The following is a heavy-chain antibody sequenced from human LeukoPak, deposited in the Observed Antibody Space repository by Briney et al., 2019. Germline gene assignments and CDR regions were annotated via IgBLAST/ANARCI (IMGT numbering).Heavy chain of an antibody. CDR3: ARGGSSYDAFDI. CDR1: GFTVSSNY. D-gene: IGHD6-13*01. V-gene: IGHV3-53*01. Sequence: GGSLRLSCAASGFTVSSNYMSWVRQAPGKGLEWVSVIYSGGSTYYADSVKGRFTISRDNAKNSLYLQMNSLRAEDTAVYYCARGGSSYDAFDIWGQGTMVTVSS. CDR2: IYSGGST. J-gene: IGHJ3*02.